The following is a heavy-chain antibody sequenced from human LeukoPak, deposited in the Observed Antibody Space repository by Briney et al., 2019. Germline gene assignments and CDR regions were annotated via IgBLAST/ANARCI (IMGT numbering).Heavy chain of an antibody. Sequence: PGGSLRLSCAASGFTLSSYWMHWVRQAPGKGLVWVSRINSDGSSTSYADSVKGRFTISRDNAKNTLYLQMNSLRAEDTAVYYCAREVPADQYYFDYWGQGTLVTVSS. J-gene: IGHJ4*02. V-gene: IGHV3-74*01. CDR2: INSDGSST. D-gene: IGHD2-2*01. CDR1: GFTLSSYW. CDR3: AREVPADQYYFDY.